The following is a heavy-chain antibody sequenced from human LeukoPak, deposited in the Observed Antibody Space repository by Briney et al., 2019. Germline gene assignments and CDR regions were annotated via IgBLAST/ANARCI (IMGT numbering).Heavy chain of an antibody. J-gene: IGHJ6*03. V-gene: IGHV3-23*01. CDR3: AKGSSESWYYYYMDV. CDR1: GLTSSNYA. Sequence: GGSLRLSCAASGLTSSNYAMTWVRQAPGKGLEWVSGIRDSDDSAYHADSVKGRFTISRDISKNTLYLQMNSLRAEDTAVYYCAKGSSESWYYYYMDVWGKGTTVTVSS. CDR2: IRDSDDSA. D-gene: IGHD6-13*01.